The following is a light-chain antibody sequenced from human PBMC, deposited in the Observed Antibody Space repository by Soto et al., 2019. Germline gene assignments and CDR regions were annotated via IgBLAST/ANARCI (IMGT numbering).Light chain of an antibody. CDR3: SSFTRFRTLA. J-gene: IGLJ1*01. Sequence: QSVLAQPASVSGSPGQSITISCTGTSSDVGRYNYVSWFQQHPGKAPKLMIYDVSNWPSGVSDRFSGSKSGNTASLTISGLQAEDEADYYRSSFTRFRTLAFCTGTKVTVL. CDR2: DVS. V-gene: IGLV2-14*01. CDR1: SSDVGRYNY.